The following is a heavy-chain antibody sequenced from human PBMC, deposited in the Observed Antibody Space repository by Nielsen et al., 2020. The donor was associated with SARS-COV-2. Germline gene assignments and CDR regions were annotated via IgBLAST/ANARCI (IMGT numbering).Heavy chain of an antibody. CDR1: GFTFSSYA. V-gene: IGHV3-30-3*01. Sequence: GESLKISCAASGFTFSSYAFHWVRQAPGKGLEWVAVISYDGSNRYYADSVEGRFTISRDNSKNTLYLQMNSLRAEDTAVYYCARGGKRFDSSGYFSPDYWGQGTLATVSS. CDR3: ARGGKRFDSSGYFSPDY. D-gene: IGHD3-22*01. J-gene: IGHJ4*02. CDR2: ISYDGSNR.